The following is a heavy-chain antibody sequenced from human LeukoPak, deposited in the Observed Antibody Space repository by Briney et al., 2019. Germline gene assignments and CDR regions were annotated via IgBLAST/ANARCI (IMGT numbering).Heavy chain of an antibody. CDR2: ISAYNGNT. V-gene: IGHV1-18*01. CDR3: AREKATSDYYGMDV. J-gene: IGHJ6*02. Sequence: ASVTVSCKASGYTFTSYGISWVRQAPGQGLEWMGWISAYNGNTNYAQKRQGRVTMTTDTSTSTAYMELRSLRSDDTAVYYCAREKATSDYYGMDVWGQGTTVTVSS. CDR1: GYTFTSYG. D-gene: IGHD2-2*01.